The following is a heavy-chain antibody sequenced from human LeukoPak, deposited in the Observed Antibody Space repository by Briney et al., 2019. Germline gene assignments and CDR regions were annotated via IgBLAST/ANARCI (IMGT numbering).Heavy chain of an antibody. CDR2: ISWNSGTI. Sequence: GGSLRLSCAASGFTFDDYAMHWVRQGPGKGLEWVSGISWNSGTIGYAVSVKGRFTISRDNAENSLYLQMNSLRAEDTALYYCTKDLAIVGATGFDYWGQGTLVTVSS. V-gene: IGHV3-9*01. J-gene: IGHJ4*02. CDR1: GFTFDDYA. CDR3: TKDLAIVGATGFDY. D-gene: IGHD1-26*01.